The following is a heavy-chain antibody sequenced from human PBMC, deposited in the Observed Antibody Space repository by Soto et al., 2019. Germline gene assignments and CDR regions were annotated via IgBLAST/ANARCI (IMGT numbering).Heavy chain of an antibody. J-gene: IGHJ4*02. D-gene: IGHD6-13*01. Sequence: QITLKESGPTLVKPTQTLTLTCTLSGFSLSTSEEGVGWIRQPPGKALEWLALIYWDDDKRYSPSLKSRLHITKDTSKNQVVLTMNNMDPVDTATYYCVPRSGTGGNSSLPGDWGQGTLVTVSS. V-gene: IGHV2-5*02. CDR3: VPRSGTGGNSSLPGD. CDR2: IYWDDDK. CDR1: GFSLSTSEEG.